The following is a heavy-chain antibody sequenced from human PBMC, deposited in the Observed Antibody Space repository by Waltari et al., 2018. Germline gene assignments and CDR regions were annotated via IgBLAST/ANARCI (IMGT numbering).Heavy chain of an antibody. Sequence: VQLQESGPGLVKTSGTLSLTCSVTGASTGVYYWSWLRPSPGTGLEWIGYIYYNVETTYNPSLKGRVTISQDTSKRQFSLTLNSVTAADTAVYYCATDVLAAADVTFFDHWGQGIRVSVSS. CDR1: GASTGVYY. V-gene: IGHV4-59*01. CDR3: ATDVLAAADVTFFDH. J-gene: IGHJ4*02. CDR2: IYYNVET. D-gene: IGHD6-13*01.